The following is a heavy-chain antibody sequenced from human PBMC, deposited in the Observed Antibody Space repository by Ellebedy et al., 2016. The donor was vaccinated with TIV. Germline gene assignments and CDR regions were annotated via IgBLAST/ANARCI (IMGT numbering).Heavy chain of an antibody. D-gene: IGHD4-17*01. V-gene: IGHV3-11*06. CDR1: GFTFSDYY. CDR2: ISSSSSYT. CDR3: ARDDYGDYVSSYYYYGMDV. Sequence: GESLKISXAASGFTFSDYYMSWIRQAPGKGLEWVSYISSSSSYTNYADSVKGRFTISRDNAKNSLYLQMNSLRAEDTAVYYCARDDYGDYVSSYYYYGMDVWGQGTTVTVSS. J-gene: IGHJ6*02.